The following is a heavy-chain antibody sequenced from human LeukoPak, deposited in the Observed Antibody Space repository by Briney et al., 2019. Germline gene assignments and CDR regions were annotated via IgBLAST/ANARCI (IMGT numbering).Heavy chain of an antibody. J-gene: IGHJ4*02. Sequence: GASVKVSCKASGYTFTGYYMHWVRQAPGQGLEWMGRINPNSGGTNYAQKFQGRVTMTRDTSISTAYMELSRLRSDDTAVYYCARLTMVVSPVDYWGQGTLVTVSS. CDR2: INPNSGGT. CDR3: ARLTMVVSPVDY. D-gene: IGHD4-23*01. V-gene: IGHV1-2*06. CDR1: GYTFTGYY.